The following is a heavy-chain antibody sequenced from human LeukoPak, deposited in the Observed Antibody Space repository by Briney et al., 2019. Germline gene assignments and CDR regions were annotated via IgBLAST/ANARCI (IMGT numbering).Heavy chain of an antibody. CDR1: GGSISSSSYY. CDR2: IYYSGST. CDR3: ARHPTCGGDCYHNWFDP. V-gene: IGHV4-39*01. J-gene: IGHJ5*02. D-gene: IGHD2-21*02. Sequence: SETLSLTCTVSGGSISSSSYYWGWIRQPPGKGLEWIGSIYYSGSTYYNPSLKSRVTISVHTSKTQFSLKLSSVTAADTAVYYCARHPTCGGDCYHNWFDPWGQGTLVTVSS.